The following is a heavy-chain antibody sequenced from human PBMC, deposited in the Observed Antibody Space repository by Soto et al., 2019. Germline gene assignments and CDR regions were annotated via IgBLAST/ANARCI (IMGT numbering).Heavy chain of an antibody. CDR1: GGTFSNFA. V-gene: IGHV1-69*01. J-gene: IGHJ3*01. D-gene: IGHD3-22*01. Sequence: QVQLVQSGAEVKKPGSSVKVSCKASGGTFSNFAISWVRQAPGQGLEWMGGVNPTFGAANYAQKFQGRATLTADQSTAPASMELSRLRSEDTTVDYCGTDSASHYDSCGYLPWGFDFWGQGTMVTVSS. CDR3: GTDSASHYDSCGYLPWGFDF. CDR2: VNPTFGAA.